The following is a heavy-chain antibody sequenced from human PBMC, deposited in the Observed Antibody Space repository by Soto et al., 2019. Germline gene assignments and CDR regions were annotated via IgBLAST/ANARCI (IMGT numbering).Heavy chain of an antibody. CDR1: GGSFSGYY. D-gene: IGHD6-13*01. CDR3: ARRQQLDPSGSPNPSYMDV. J-gene: IGHJ6*03. Sequence: SETLSLTCAVYGGSFSGYYWSWIRQPPGKGLEWIGEINHSGSTNYNPSLKSRVTISVDTSKNQFSLKLSSVTAADTAVYYCARRQQLDPSGSPNPSYMDVWGKGTTVTVS. CDR2: INHSGST. V-gene: IGHV4-34*01.